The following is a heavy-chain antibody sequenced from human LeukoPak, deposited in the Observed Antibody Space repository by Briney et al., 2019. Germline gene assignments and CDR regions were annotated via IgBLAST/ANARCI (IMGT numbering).Heavy chain of an antibody. CDR1: GFTFSSYS. V-gene: IGHV3-21*01. D-gene: IGHD3-22*01. CDR2: ISSSSSYI. Sequence: GGSLRLSCAASGFTFSSYSMNWVRQAPGKGLEWVSSISSSSSYIYYADSVKGRFTISRDNAKNSLYLQMNSLRAEDTAVYYCAREPTYDYDSSGDTELDYWGQGTLVTVSS. CDR3: AREPTYDYDSSGDTELDY. J-gene: IGHJ4*02.